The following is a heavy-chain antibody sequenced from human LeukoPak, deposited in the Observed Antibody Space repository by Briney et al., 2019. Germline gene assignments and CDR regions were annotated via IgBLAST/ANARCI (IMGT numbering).Heavy chain of an antibody. D-gene: IGHD3-22*01. J-gene: IGHJ4*02. Sequence: ASVKVSCKASGYTFTNYGISWVRQAPGQGLEWMGWISAYNGNTNYAQKLQGRVTITTDTSTSTAYMELRSLRSDDTAVYYCARGAADYYDSSGYYWGQGTLVTVSS. CDR2: ISAYNGNT. CDR3: ARGAADYYDSSGYY. V-gene: IGHV1-18*01. CDR1: GYTFTNYG.